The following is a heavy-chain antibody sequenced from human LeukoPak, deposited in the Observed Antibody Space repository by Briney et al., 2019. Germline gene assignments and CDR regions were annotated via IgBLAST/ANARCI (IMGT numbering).Heavy chain of an antibody. Sequence: SETLSLTCAVSGGSISSSNWWSWVRQPPGKGLEWIGEIYHSGSTNYNPSLKSRVTISVDKSKNQFSLKLSSVTAADTAVYYCARERIKYCSSTSCYTFDAFDIWGQGTTVTVSS. CDR1: GGSISSSNW. CDR2: IYHSGST. V-gene: IGHV4-4*02. D-gene: IGHD2-2*02. J-gene: IGHJ3*02. CDR3: ARERIKYCSSTSCYTFDAFDI.